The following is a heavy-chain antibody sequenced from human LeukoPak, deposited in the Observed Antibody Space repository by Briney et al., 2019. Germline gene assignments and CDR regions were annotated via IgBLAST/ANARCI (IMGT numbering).Heavy chain of an antibody. Sequence: GRSLRLSCAASGFTFSDYYMGWIRQAPGKGLEWVSYIGSSSSFTKYAESVKGRFTISRDNAKNSLYLQMDSLRAEDTAVYYCAREKRSGYKYYDYWGQGTLVTVSS. D-gene: IGHD5-24*01. V-gene: IGHV3-11*05. J-gene: IGHJ4*02. CDR2: IGSSSSFT. CDR1: GFTFSDYY. CDR3: AREKRSGYKYYDY.